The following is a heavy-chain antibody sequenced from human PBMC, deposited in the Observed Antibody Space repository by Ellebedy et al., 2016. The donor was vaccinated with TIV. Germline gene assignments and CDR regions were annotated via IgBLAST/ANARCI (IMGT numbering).Heavy chain of an antibody. V-gene: IGHV3-11*04. Sequence: GGSLRLSCAASGFTFSDYYMNWVRQAPGKGLEWISFISSSSSTIYYADSVKGRFTISRDNAKNSLYLQMNSLRAEDTAVYYCARGGALDYWGQGTPVTVSS. CDR3: ARGGALDY. CDR1: GFTFSDYY. CDR2: ISSSSSTI. J-gene: IGHJ4*02.